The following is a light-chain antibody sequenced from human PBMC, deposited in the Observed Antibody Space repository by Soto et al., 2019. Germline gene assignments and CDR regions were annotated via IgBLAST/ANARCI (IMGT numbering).Light chain of an antibody. Sequence: DIQMTQSPSTLSASVGDRVTITCRASQSISSWLAWYKQKPGKAPKLLIYKASSLESGVPTRFSGSGSGTEFTLTISSLQHDDFATYYCQQYNSYPTFGQGTKVEIK. CDR1: QSISSW. J-gene: IGKJ1*01. V-gene: IGKV1-5*03. CDR2: KAS. CDR3: QQYNSYPT.